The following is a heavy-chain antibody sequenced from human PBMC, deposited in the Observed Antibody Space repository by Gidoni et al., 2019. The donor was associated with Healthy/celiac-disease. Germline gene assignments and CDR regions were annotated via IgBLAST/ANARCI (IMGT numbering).Heavy chain of an antibody. V-gene: IGHV3-43*01. J-gene: IGHJ6*02. CDR1: GFTFDDYT. CDR3: AKDSYGMDV. CDR2: ISWDGGST. Sequence: EVQLVESGGVVVQPGGSLSPSCAASGFTFDDYTMHWVRQAPGKGLEWVSLISWDGGSTYYADSVKGRFTISRDNSKNSLYLQMNSLRTEDTALYYCAKDSYGMDVWGQGTTVTVSS.